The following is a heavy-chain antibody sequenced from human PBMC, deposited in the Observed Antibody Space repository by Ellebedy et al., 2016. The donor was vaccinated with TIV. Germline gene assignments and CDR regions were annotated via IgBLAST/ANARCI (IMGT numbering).Heavy chain of an antibody. CDR1: GFVFSSYT. CDR2: TSFDGKNK. V-gene: IGHV3-30*04. D-gene: IGHD6-19*01. J-gene: IGHJ4*02. Sequence: GESLKISCAASGFVFSSYTMWWVRQTPGKGLEWVAVTSFDGKNKHYADPVKGRFTISRDNSQNTLYLHMHSLGDEDTAVYYCARDPYSSGWSAIGYFDLWGQGALVTVSS. CDR3: ARDPYSSGWSAIGYFDL.